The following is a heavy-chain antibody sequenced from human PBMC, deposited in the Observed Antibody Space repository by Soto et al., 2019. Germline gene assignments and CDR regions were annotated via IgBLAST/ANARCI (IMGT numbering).Heavy chain of an antibody. CDR2: ISGIGGST. Sequence: PGGSLRLSCAGSGFIFSDYAMSWVRQAPGKGLEWVSAISGIGGSTYYADSVKGRFTISRDNSKNTLYLQMNRLRAEDTAVYYCARDSSGWYREDYWGQGTLVTVSS. V-gene: IGHV3-23*01. CDR3: ARDSSGWYREDY. D-gene: IGHD6-19*01. J-gene: IGHJ4*02. CDR1: GFIFSDYA.